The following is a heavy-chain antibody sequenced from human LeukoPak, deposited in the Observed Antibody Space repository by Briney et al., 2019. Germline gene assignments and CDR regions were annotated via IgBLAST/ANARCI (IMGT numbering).Heavy chain of an antibody. CDR2: IKQDGSEK. V-gene: IGHV3-7*01. CDR1: GFTFSSYW. Sequence: GGSLRLSCAASGFTFSSYWMSWVRQAPGKGLEWVANIKQDGSEKYYVDSVKGRFTISRDNAKNSLYLQMNRLRAEDTAVYYCARESGSYPPGAFDIWGQGTMVTVSS. D-gene: IGHD1-26*01. CDR3: ARESGSYPPGAFDI. J-gene: IGHJ3*02.